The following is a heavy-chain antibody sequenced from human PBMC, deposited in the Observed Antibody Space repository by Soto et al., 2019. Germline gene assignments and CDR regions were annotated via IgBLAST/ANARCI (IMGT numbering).Heavy chain of an antibody. CDR2: ISHTGST. D-gene: IGHD2-8*02. Sequence: PSETLSLTCAVSGGSLSSTNWWSWVRQPPGKGLEWIGEISHTGSTNYNPSLKSRLIISLDKSKNQFSLKLTSVTAADTAVYYCARDKITGLFDYWGQGTLVTVSS. J-gene: IGHJ4*02. CDR1: GGSLSSTNW. V-gene: IGHV4-4*02. CDR3: ARDKITGLFDY.